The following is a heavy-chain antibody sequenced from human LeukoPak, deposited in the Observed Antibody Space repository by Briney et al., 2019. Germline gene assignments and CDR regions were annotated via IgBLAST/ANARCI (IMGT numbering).Heavy chain of an antibody. CDR1: GFTFSNYN. D-gene: IGHD1-26*01. J-gene: IGHJ6*03. V-gene: IGHV3-21*01. CDR3: ARDPYSGGYSSYYYYYMDV. CDR2: ITSSSSYI. Sequence: GGSLRLSCAASGFTFSNYNMNWVRHAPGKGLEWVSSITSSSSYIFYADSVKGRLTISRDNAKNSLYLQMNSLRAEDTAVYYCARDPYSGGYSSYYYYYMDVWGKGTTVTVSS.